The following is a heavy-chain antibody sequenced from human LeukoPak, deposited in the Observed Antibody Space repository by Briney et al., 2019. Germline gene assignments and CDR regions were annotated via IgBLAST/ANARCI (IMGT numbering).Heavy chain of an antibody. CDR1: GGSFSGYY. D-gene: IGHD3-3*01. J-gene: IGHJ4*02. CDR3: ARQAAYYDFWSGYSGGVFDY. CDR2: INHSGST. V-gene: IGHV4-34*01. Sequence: SETLSLTCAVYGGSFSGYYWSWIRQPPGKGLEWIGEINHSGSTNYNPSLKSRVTISVDTSKNQFSLKLSSVTAADTAVYYCARQAAYYDFWSGYSGGVFDYWGQGTLVTVSS.